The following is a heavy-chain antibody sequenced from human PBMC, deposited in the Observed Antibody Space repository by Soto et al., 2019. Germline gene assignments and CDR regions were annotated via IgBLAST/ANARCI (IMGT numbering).Heavy chain of an antibody. V-gene: IGHV3-30*18. Sequence: QVQLVESGGGVVQPGRSLRLSCAASGFTFSSYGMHWVRQAPGKGLEWVAVISYDGSNKYYADSVKGRFTISRDNSKNTLYLQMNSLRAEDTAVYYCAKDRATVTTCFDYWGQGTLVTVSS. CDR2: ISYDGSNK. D-gene: IGHD4-17*01. CDR3: AKDRATVTTCFDY. CDR1: GFTFSSYG. J-gene: IGHJ4*02.